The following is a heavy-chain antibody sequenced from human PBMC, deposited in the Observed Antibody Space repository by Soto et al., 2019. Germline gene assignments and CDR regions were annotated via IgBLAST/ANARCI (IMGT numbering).Heavy chain of an antibody. CDR3: ARIGYFFWSGYYKGLLNWFDP. J-gene: IGHJ5*02. CDR2: IYYSGST. V-gene: IGHV4-39*01. D-gene: IGHD3-3*01. CDR1: GGSISSSSYY. Sequence: SETLSLTCTVSGGSISSSSYYWGWIRQPPGKGLEWIGSIYYSGSTYYNPSLKSRVTISVDTPKNQFSLKLSSVTAADTAVYYCARIGYFFWSGYYKGLLNWFDPWGQGTLVTVSS.